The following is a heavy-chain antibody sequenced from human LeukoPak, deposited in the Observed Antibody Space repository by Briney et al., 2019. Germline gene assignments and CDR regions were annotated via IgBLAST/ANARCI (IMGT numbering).Heavy chain of an antibody. V-gene: IGHV4-30-2*01. CDR1: GGSISSGGYS. Sequence: SQTLSLTCAVSGGSISSGGYSWSWIRQPPGKGLEWIGYIYHSGSTYYNPSLKSRVTISVDRSKNQFSLKLSSVTAADTAVYYCGATGTTLGYYYYGMDVWGQGTTVTVSS. CDR2: IYHSGST. J-gene: IGHJ6*02. D-gene: IGHD1-1*01. CDR3: GATGTTLGYYYYGMDV.